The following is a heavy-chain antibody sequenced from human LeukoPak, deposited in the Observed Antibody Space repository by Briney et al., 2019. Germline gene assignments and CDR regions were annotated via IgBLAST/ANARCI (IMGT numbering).Heavy chain of an antibody. V-gene: IGHV3-74*01. CDR1: GFTFSSYW. CDR2: ISSDGSST. D-gene: IGHD2-15*01. CDR3: AREVACSGGSCYSRFFDY. Sequence: GGSLRLSCAASGFTFSSYWMHWVRQAPGKGLVWVSRISSDGSSTSYADSVKGRFTISRDNAKNTLYLQMNGLRAEDTAVYYCAREVACSGGSCYSRFFDYWGQGTLVTVSS. J-gene: IGHJ4*02.